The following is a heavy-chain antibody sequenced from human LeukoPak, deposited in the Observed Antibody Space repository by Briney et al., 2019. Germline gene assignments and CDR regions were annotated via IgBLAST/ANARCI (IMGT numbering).Heavy chain of an antibody. Sequence: SQTLSLTCTVSGGSISSGSYYWSWIRQPAGKGLEWIGRIYTSGSTNYNPSLKSRVTISVDTSKNQFSLKLSSVTAADTAVYYCAIAAAGLFDYWGQGTLVTVSS. J-gene: IGHJ4*02. CDR3: AIAAAGLFDY. D-gene: IGHD6-13*01. CDR1: GGSISSGSYY. CDR2: IYTSGST. V-gene: IGHV4-61*02.